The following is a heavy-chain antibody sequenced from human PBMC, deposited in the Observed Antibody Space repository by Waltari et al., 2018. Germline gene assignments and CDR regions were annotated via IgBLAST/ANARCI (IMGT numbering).Heavy chain of an antibody. V-gene: IGHV4-39*07. CDR3: ARQRPAALVAWFDS. CDR2: VDDSGNS. D-gene: IGHD2-2*01. J-gene: IGHJ5*01. Sequence: WGCIRQPPGKGLEWIGSVDDSGNSYYNPSLKSRVDISTDTSKNQLSLRLTSVTAADSAVYHCARQRPAALVAWFDSWGQGTPVIVSS.